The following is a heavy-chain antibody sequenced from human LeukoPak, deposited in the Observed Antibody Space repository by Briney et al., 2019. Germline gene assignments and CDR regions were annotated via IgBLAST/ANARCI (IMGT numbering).Heavy chain of an antibody. Sequence: SVKVSCKTSGYPFTTYEINWVRQAAGQGLEWMGWVPPNTGNTAYPQRFPGRVTMTRDTSISTAYMELSSLTSNDTAVYFCARGPRNDLWGQGTLVTVSS. CDR3: ARGPRNDL. CDR2: VPPNTGNT. J-gene: IGHJ5*02. V-gene: IGHV1-8*01. D-gene: IGHD1-14*01. CDR1: GYPFTTYE.